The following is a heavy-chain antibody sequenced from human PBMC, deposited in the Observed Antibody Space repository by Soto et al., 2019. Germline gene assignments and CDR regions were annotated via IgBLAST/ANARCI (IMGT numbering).Heavy chain of an antibody. V-gene: IGHV2-5*02. J-gene: IGHJ4*02. CDR2: IYWDDDK. CDR1: GFSLRASGEG. CDR3: THTLQHHIRARYSGPFYH. D-gene: IGHD3-10*01. Sequence: QITLKESGPTLGKPTQTLTLTCTFSGFSLRASGEGVGWIRQPPGKALEGLAHIYWDDDKRYSPSMNSRVTLTKDPSQSQVVLTMTNMDPVDTATDYCTHTLQHHIRARYSGPFYHWGPGALVTVSS.